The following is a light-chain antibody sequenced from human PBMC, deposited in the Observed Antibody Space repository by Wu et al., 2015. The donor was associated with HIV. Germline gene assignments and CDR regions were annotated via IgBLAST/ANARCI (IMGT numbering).Light chain of an antibody. CDR3: QKYYNAPWT. CDR2: AAS. J-gene: IGKJ1*01. Sequence: GDTVTITCRASQGITNHLAWYQQKPGKVPKLLIYAASTLQSGVPSRFSGSGSGTHFTLTISSLQPEDFATYYCQKYYNAPWTFGQGTKVEIK. V-gene: IGKV1-27*01. CDR1: QGITNH.